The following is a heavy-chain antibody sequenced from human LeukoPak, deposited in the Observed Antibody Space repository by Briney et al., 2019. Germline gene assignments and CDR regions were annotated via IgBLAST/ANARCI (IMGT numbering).Heavy chain of an antibody. CDR1: GFTFSSYA. V-gene: IGHV3-30-3*01. D-gene: IGHD3-10*01. CDR2: ISYDGSNK. Sequence: GESLRLSCAASGFTFSSYAMHWVRQAPGKGLEWVAVISYDGSNKYYADSVKGRFTISRDNSKNTLYLQMNSLRAEDTAVYYCARDDEVYGSGSYYYYYYGMDVWGQGTTVTVSS. CDR3: ARDDEVYGSGSYYYYYYGMDV. J-gene: IGHJ6*02.